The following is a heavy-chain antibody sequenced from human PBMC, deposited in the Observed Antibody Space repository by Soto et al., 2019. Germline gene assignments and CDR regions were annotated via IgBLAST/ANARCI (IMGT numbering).Heavy chain of an antibody. CDR2: IYYNGST. CDR3: ARRKVATPTDS. J-gene: IGHJ4*02. D-gene: IGHD5-12*01. Sequence: QLQLQESGPGLVKPSETLSLTCTVSGGSISSSNYDWGWIRQPPGKGLEWIGTIYYNGSTYYNPSLKSRVTLSVDTSKIQFSLKLSSVTAADTAVYYCARRKVATPTDSWGQGTLVTVSS. CDR1: GGSISSSNYD. V-gene: IGHV4-39*01.